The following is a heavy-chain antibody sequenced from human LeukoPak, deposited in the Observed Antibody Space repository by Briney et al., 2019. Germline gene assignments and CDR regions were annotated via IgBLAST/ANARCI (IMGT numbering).Heavy chain of an antibody. J-gene: IGHJ4*02. CDR3: ARDQNERYGDYFYYFDY. D-gene: IGHD4-17*01. CDR1: AFTFSSYA. CDR2: IWYDGSNK. Sequence: PGGSLRLSCAASAFTFSSYAMHWVRQAPGKGLEWVAVIWYDGSNKYYVDSVKGRFTISRDNSKNTLYLQMNSLRAEDTAVYYCARDQNERYGDYFYYFDYCGQGTLVTVSS. V-gene: IGHV3-33*08.